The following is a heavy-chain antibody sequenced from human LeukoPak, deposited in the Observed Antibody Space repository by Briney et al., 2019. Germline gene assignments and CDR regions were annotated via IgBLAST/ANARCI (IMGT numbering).Heavy chain of an antibody. Sequence: GGSLRLSCVASGFTFSSYGMSWVRQAPGKGMEWVSGISGSGIDTDYADSVKGRFTISRDNSKNILYMQMNTLRVDDTAIYYCAFSRNGMALSYFDYWGQGTLVTVSS. CDR2: ISGSGIDT. D-gene: IGHD5-24*01. J-gene: IGHJ4*02. V-gene: IGHV3-23*01. CDR3: AFSRNGMALSYFDY. CDR1: GFTFSSYG.